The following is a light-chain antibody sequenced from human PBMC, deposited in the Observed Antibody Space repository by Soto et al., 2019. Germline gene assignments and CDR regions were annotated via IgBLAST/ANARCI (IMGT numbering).Light chain of an antibody. V-gene: IGKV3-20*01. Sequence: EIVLTQSPGTLSLSPGERATLSCRASQSVSSSYLAWYQQKPGQAPRLLIYGASSRATDIPDRFSGSGSGTDFTLTISRLEPEDFAVYSCQQYGSSPRTFGQGTKLEIK. CDR3: QQYGSSPRT. CDR2: GAS. CDR1: QSVSSSY. J-gene: IGKJ2*01.